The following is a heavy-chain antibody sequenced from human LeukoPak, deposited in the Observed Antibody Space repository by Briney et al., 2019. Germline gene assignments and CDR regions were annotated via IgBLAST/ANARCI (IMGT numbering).Heavy chain of an antibody. CDR2: ISYDGSDE. J-gene: IGHJ4*02. CDR1: RFTFSSYG. V-gene: IGHV3-30*19. D-gene: IGHD3/OR15-3a*01. CDR3: AAYGLGIGNYFDY. Sequence: PGGSLRLSCAASRFTFSSYGMHWVRQAPGKGLEWMAFISYDGSDEYYADSVRGRFTISRDNSKNTLYLQMNSLRFEDTAMYYCAAYGLGIGNYFDYWGQGTLVTVSS.